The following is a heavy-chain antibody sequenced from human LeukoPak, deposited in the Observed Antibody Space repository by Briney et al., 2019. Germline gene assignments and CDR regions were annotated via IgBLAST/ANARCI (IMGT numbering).Heavy chain of an antibody. CDR3: ARGVYGSGSYYFDY. J-gene: IGHJ4*02. CDR1: GGTFSSYA. Sequence: ASVKVSCKASGGTFSSYAISWVRQAPGRGLEWMGGIIPIFGTANYAQKFQGRVTITADESTSTAYMELSSLRSEDTAVYYCARGVYGSGSYYFDYWGQGTLVTVSS. CDR2: IIPIFGTA. D-gene: IGHD3-10*01. V-gene: IGHV1-69*13.